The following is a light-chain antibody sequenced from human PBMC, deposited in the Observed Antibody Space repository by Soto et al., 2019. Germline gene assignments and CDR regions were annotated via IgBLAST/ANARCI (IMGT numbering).Light chain of an antibody. V-gene: IGKV3-15*01. CDR3: QQYNNWAGT. J-gene: IGKJ1*01. CDR1: ESVRSK. Sequence: ELVLTQSPGTLSVSPGARATLSSRASESVRSKLAWYQQKPGQALRLLFYGASSRATGIPARFPGSGYETKFILSISSLQSEDVAVYYCQQYNNWAGTFGQGTKVDIK. CDR2: GAS.